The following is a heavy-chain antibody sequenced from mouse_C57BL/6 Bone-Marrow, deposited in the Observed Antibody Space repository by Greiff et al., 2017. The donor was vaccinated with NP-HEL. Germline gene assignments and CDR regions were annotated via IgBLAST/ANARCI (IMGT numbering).Heavy chain of an antibody. CDR3: ATTFSNYFDY. CDR2: IHPKSGST. V-gene: IGHV1-64*01. Sequence: QVQLQQSGAELVKPGASVKLSCTASGYTFTSYWMHWVKQRPGQGLEWIGMIHPKSGSTNYNEKFKSKATLTVEKSSSTAYMQLSSLTSEDSAVYYCATTFSNYFDYWGQGTTLTVSS. D-gene: IGHD1-1*01. CDR1: GYTFTSYW. J-gene: IGHJ2*01.